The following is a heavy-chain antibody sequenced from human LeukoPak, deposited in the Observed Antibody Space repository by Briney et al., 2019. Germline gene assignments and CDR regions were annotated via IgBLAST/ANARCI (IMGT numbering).Heavy chain of an antibody. CDR1: GGTFSGYY. V-gene: IGHV4-34*01. J-gene: IGHJ4*02. CDR2: INHSGST. CDR3: ARHEWSTWFGELITDY. Sequence: SETLSLTCAVDGGTFSGYYWSWIRQPPGKGLEWIGEINHSGSTNYNPSLKSRVTISVDTSKNQFSLKLSSVTAADTAVYYCARHEWSTWFGELITDYWGQGTLVTVSS. D-gene: IGHD3-10*01.